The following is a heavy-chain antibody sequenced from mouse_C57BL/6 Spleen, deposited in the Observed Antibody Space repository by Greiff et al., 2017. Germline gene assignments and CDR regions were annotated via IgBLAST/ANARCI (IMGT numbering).Heavy chain of an antibody. V-gene: IGHV3-8*01. CDR1: SYSIASDY. J-gene: IGHJ3*01. CDR3: ARLVLRYLFAY. Sequence: VQLQQSVPCLANSSQTLSLTSSLTSYSIASDYWNWSRKFPGNKLEYMGYISYSGSTYSNPSLKSRISITRDTSKNQYYLQLNSVTTEATATYYCARLVLRYLFAYWGQGTLVTVSA. D-gene: IGHD1-1*01. CDR2: ISYSGST.